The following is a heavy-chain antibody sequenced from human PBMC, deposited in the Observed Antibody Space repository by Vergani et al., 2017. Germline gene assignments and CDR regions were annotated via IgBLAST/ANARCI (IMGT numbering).Heavy chain of an antibody. CDR3: VRGVVVVPAAIGGDYYYYGMDV. Sequence: QVQLVQSGAEVKKPGASVKVSCKASGYTFTSYDINWVRQATGQGLEWMGWMNPNSGNTGYAQKFQGRVTMTRNTSISTAYMELSSLRSDDTAVYYCVRGVVVVPAAIGGDYYYYGMDVWGQGTTVTVSS. CDR1: GYTFTSYD. D-gene: IGHD2-2*02. CDR2: MNPNSGNT. V-gene: IGHV1-8*01. J-gene: IGHJ6*02.